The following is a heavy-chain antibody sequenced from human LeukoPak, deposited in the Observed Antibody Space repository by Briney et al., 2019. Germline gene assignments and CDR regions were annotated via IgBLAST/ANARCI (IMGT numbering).Heavy chain of an antibody. Sequence: KPSETLSLTCTVSGGSISSYYWSWIRQPPGKGLEWIGYIYYSGSTNYNPSLKSRVTISVDTSKNQFSLKLSSVTVADTAVYYCARDRGIGRGYYYYGMDVWGQGTTVTVSS. CDR3: ARDRGIGRGYYYYGMDV. CDR2: IYYSGST. CDR1: GGSISSYY. D-gene: IGHD6-13*01. V-gene: IGHV4-59*12. J-gene: IGHJ6*02.